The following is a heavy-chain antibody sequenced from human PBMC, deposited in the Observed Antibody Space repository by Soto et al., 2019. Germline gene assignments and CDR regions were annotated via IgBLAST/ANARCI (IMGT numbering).Heavy chain of an antibody. Sequence: QVQLVQSGGEEKKPGASVKVSCKASGYSFASYSISWVRQAPGQGLEWMGRISAYNGDTNYAQKLQGRVIMTTDTSTSTAYMELRSLRSADTAVYYCATVLLDRGGYWGQGTLVTVSS. CDR1: GYSFASYS. D-gene: IGHD2-15*01. V-gene: IGHV1-18*01. CDR2: ISAYNGDT. J-gene: IGHJ4*02. CDR3: ATVLLDRGGY.